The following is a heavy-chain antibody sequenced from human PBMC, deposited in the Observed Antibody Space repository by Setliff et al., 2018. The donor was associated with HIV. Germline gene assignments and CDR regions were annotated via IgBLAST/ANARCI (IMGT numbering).Heavy chain of an antibody. CDR1: GYSFTNKW. CDR2: IYPGDSQT. CDR3: ARGADYRDV. Sequence: GESLKISCVASGYSFTNKWIGWVRQTPGKGLEWMGIIYPGDSQTKYNPSFQGQVTISVDKSLGTAYLQWSSLKTSDTAFYFCARGADYRDVWGQGTLVTVSS. V-gene: IGHV5-51*01. D-gene: IGHD4-17*01. J-gene: IGHJ4*02.